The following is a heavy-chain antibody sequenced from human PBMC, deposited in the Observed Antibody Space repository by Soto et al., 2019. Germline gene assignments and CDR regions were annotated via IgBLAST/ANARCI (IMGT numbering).Heavy chain of an antibody. V-gene: IGHV3-30-3*01. CDR3: ASPQYDRSGYFAS. CDR2: ISWRETIT. D-gene: IGHD3-22*01. Sequence: TVCSLGLSCASCGLSVRSSTMHGVRHAPGKGLEWVAVISWRETITYYADSVQGRFTIFRDNSKHTLYLQMNSLRPEDTAVYYCASPQYDRSGYFASWGQGTLVTVSS. CDR1: GLSVRSST. J-gene: IGHJ4*02.